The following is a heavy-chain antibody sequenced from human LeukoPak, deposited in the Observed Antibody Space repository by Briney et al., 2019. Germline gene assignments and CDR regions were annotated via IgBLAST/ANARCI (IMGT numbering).Heavy chain of an antibody. D-gene: IGHD6-19*01. V-gene: IGHV3-9*03. Sequence: AGRSLRLPCAASGFTFDDYAMHWVRQAPGKGLEWVSGISWSSGSIGYADSVKGRFTISRDNAKNSLYLQMNSLRAEDMALYYCAKGLEEWLEYYFDYWGQGTLVTVSS. J-gene: IGHJ4*02. CDR3: AKGLEEWLEYYFDY. CDR1: GFTFDDYA. CDR2: ISWSSGSI.